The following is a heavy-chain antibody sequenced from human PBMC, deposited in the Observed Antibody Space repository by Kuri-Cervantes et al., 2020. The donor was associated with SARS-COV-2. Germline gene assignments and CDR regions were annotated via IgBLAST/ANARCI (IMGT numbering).Heavy chain of an antibody. D-gene: IGHD1-26*01. V-gene: IGHV3-48*01. CDR1: GFTFSSYS. CDR3: ARGGSDYYYYYGMAV. CDR2: ISSSSSTI. Sequence: GESLKISCAASGFTFSSYSMNWVRQAPGKGLEWVSYISSSSSTIYYADSVKGRFTISRDNAKNSLYLQMNSLRAEDTAVYYCARGGSDYYYYYGMAVWGQGTTVTVSS. J-gene: IGHJ6*02.